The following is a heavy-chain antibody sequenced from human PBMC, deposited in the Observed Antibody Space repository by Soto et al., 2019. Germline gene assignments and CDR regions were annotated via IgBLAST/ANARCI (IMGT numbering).Heavy chain of an antibody. D-gene: IGHD5-18*01. CDR1: GGTFSSYA. Sequence: GASVKVSCKASGGTFSSYAISWVRQAPGQGLEWMGGIIPIFGTANYAQKFQGRVTITADESTSTAYMELSSLRSEDTAVYYCARGEGDTAIFINYYYYGMDVWGQGTTVTVSS. J-gene: IGHJ6*02. CDR3: ARGEGDTAIFINYYYYGMDV. CDR2: IIPIFGTA. V-gene: IGHV1-69*13.